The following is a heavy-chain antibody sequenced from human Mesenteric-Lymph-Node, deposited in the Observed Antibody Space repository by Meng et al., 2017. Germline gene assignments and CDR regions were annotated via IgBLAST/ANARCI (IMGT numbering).Heavy chain of an antibody. V-gene: IGHV4-61*08. CDR2: FYHSGST. CDR3: ARGERTTGWFDP. Sequence: QVHLQEAGPGLVRPSETLSVTCRVSGGSVSSGGYYWSWIRQTPGKALEWIGYFYHSGSTDYNPSLKSRVTILADTSKNQFSLKVSSVTAADTAVYYCARGERTTGWFDPWGQGALVTVSS. CDR1: GGSVSSGGYY. D-gene: IGHD1/OR15-1a*01. J-gene: IGHJ5*02.